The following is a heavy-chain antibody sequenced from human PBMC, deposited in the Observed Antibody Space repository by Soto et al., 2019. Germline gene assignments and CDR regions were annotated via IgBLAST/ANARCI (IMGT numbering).Heavy chain of an antibody. Sequence: EVQLVESGGGLVQPGGSLRLSCAASGFTFSSYWMSWVRQAPGKALEWVANIKQDGSEKYYVYSVKGRFAISRDNDNNTLYLQRTSLRSEDTAVYYYAGGLDDGGTSYYYYYYMGVWGKGTTFTVSS. CDR3: AGGLDDGGTSYYYYYYMGV. CDR1: GFTFSSYW. CDR2: IKQDGSEK. V-gene: IGHV3-7*01. J-gene: IGHJ6*03. D-gene: IGHD3-16*01.